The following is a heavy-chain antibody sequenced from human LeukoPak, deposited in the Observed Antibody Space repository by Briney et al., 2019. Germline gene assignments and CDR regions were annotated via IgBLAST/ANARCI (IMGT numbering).Heavy chain of an antibody. CDR1: GFTFSSYW. V-gene: IGHV3-9*03. J-gene: IGHJ4*02. D-gene: IGHD2-15*01. CDR3: AKGSRWLLFSDFDY. Sequence: GGSLRLSCAASGFTFSSYWMHWVRQAPGKGLEWVSGISWNSGSIVYADSVKGRFTISRDNAKNSLYLQMNSLRAEDMALYYCAKGSRWLLFSDFDYWGQGTVVSVSS. CDR2: ISWNSGSI.